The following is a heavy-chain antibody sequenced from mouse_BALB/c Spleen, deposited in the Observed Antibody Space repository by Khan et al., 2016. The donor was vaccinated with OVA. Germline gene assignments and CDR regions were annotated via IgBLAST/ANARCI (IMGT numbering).Heavy chain of an antibody. V-gene: IGHV2-6-4*01. J-gene: IGHJ4*01. D-gene: IGHD2-14*01. CDR2: IWGGGGT. Sequence: QVQLKQSGPGLVAPSQSLSITCTVSGFSLSRYNLHWVRQPPGKGLEWLGMIWGGGGTDYNSTHKSRLNISKDNSKSQVLLKMNSLQTDDTAMYYCARAYYRYDGYYAMDYWGQGTSVTVSS. CDR1: GFSLSRYN. CDR3: ARAYYRYDGYYAMDY.